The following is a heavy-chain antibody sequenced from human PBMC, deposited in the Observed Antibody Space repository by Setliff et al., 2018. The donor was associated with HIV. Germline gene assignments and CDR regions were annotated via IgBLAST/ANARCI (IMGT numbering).Heavy chain of an antibody. J-gene: IGHJ4*02. D-gene: IGHD6-19*01. CDR3: ARDPDTSGWYGHFDY. Sequence: PGGSLRLSCVPSGFTFGGFAMSWVRQAPGKGLEWVALISFDGSNKYYRDSVKGRFTISRDNSKDTVYVQMNSLRADDTAVHYCARDPDTSGWYGHFDYWGQGTPVTVSS. CDR2: ISFDGSNK. V-gene: IGHV3-30*03. CDR1: GFTFGGFA.